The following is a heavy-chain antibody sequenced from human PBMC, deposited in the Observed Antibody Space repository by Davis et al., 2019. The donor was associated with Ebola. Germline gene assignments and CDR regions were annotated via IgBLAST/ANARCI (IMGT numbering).Heavy chain of an antibody. CDR3: ASTTTYYYYGMDV. J-gene: IGHJ6*02. CDR1: GGSVGSDY. Sequence: SDTLSLTCSVSGGSVGSDYWSWIRQSPGKGLEWIAFISNGGRTIYNPSLRSRVTISVDRSKNHFSLRLSSVAAADTAVYFCASTTTYYYYGMDVWGQGTTVTVSS. D-gene: IGHD1-26*01. V-gene: IGHV4-59*02. CDR2: ISNGGRT.